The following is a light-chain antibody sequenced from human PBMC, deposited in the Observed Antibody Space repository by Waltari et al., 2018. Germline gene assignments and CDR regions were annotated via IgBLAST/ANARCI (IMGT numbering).Light chain of an antibody. CDR3: AAWDRSLSIVV. CDR2: SSI. V-gene: IGLV1-44*01. Sequence: QSVLTQPPSASGTPGQRVTISCSGSSSNIGVSTVNWYQQSPGTAPKLLIYSSIQRPSGVPGRFSGSQSGAAASLAISGLQSEDEADYYCAAWDRSLSIVVFGGGTKLTVL. CDR1: SSNIGVST. J-gene: IGLJ2*01.